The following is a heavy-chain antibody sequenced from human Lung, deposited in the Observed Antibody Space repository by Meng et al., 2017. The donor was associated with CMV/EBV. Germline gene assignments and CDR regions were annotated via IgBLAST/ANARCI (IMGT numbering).Heavy chain of an antibody. CDR2: ISSSGSTI. J-gene: IGHJ6*02. V-gene: IGHV3-11*01. D-gene: IGHD3-3*01. Sequence: SXKISXAASGFTFSDYYMSWIRQAPGKGLEWVSYISSSGSTIYYADSVKGRFTISRDNAKNSLYLQMNSLRAEDTAVYYCARDKAYDFWSGHYYYGMDVWGQGPTVTVSS. CDR1: GFTFSDYY. CDR3: ARDKAYDFWSGHYYYGMDV.